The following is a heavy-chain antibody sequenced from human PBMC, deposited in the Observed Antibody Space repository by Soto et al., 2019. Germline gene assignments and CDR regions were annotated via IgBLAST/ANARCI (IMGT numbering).Heavy chain of an antibody. D-gene: IGHD4-4*01. CDR2: ISGSGGST. CDR1: GFTFSSYA. Sequence: GGSLRLSCAASGFTFSSYAISWVRQAPGKGLEWVSAISGSGGSTYYADSVKGRFTISRDDSKNTVFLQMNSLRPEDTAVYYCAREESDDYSKYYWGQGTLVTVSS. V-gene: IGHV3-23*01. CDR3: AREESDDYSKYY. J-gene: IGHJ4*02.